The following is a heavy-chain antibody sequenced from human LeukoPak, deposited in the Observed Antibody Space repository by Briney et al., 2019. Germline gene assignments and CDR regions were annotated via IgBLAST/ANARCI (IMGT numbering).Heavy chain of an antibody. CDR3: ARVAQGYSSSPVDY. D-gene: IGHD6-6*01. J-gene: IGHJ4*02. Sequence: SETLSLTCTVSGGSISSGSYYWSWIRQPPGKGLEWIGYIYHSGSTYYNPSLKSRVTISVDRSKNQFSLKLSSVTAADTAVYYCARVAQGYSSSPVDYWGQGTLVTVSS. CDR1: GGSISSGSYY. V-gene: IGHV4-30-2*01. CDR2: IYHSGST.